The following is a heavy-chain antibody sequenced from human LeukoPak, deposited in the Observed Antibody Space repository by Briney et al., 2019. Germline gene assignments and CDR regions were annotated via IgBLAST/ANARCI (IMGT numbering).Heavy chain of an antibody. CDR1: GGSISSGGYY. CDR2: IYYSGST. J-gene: IGHJ4*02. V-gene: IGHV4-31*03. CDR3: ARDRLRDGLDY. D-gene: IGHD2-21*02. Sequence: PSETLSLTCTVSGGSISSGGYYWSWIRQHPGKGLEWIGYIYYSGSTYYNPSLKSRVIISVDTSKNQFSLKLSSVTAADTAVYYCARDRLRDGLDYWGQGTLVTVSS.